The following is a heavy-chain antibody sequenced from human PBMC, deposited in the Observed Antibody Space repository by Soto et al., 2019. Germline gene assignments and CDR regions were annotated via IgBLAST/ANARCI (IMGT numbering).Heavy chain of an antibody. CDR2: IYWDDDK. V-gene: IGHV2-5*02. J-gene: IGHJ4*02. CDR1: GFSLSTSGVG. D-gene: IGHD5-18*01. Sequence: QITLKESGPTLVKPTQTLTLTCTISGFSLSTSGVGVGWIRQPPGKALEWLALIYWDDDKRYSPSLKSRLTIPKGTSKNQGVLTMTNMDPVDTATYYRAHMSRGYSYGYAGYWGQGNLVTVSS. CDR3: AHMSRGYSYGYAGY.